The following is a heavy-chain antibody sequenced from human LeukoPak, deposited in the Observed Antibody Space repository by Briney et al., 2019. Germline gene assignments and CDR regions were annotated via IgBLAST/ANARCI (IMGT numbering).Heavy chain of an antibody. CDR2: ISSSSSTI. CDR1: GFTFSSYS. V-gene: IGHV3-48*04. D-gene: IGHD6-13*01. CDR3: AKPPRYSSSLVSYFQH. Sequence: PGGSLRLSCAASGFTFSSYSMNWVRQAPWKGLEWVSYISSSSSTIYYADSVKGRFTISRDNAKNSLYLQMNSLRAEDTAVYYCAKPPRYSSSLVSYFQHWGQGTLVTVSS. J-gene: IGHJ1*01.